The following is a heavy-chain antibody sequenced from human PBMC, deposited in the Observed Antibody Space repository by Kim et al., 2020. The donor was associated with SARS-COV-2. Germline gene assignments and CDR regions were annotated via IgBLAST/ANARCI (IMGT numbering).Heavy chain of an antibody. V-gene: IGHV3-74*01. J-gene: IGHJ4*02. CDR3: AGVDPAHYAHDF. D-gene: IGHD4-17*01. Sequence: CAASEKGRFTIPRDNAKNALYLQMNSLRAEDTAVYYCAGVDPAHYAHDFWGQGTLVTVSS.